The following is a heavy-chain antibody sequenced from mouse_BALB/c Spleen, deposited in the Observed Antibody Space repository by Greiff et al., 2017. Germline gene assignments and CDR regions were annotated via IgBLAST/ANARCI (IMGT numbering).Heavy chain of an antibody. J-gene: IGHJ4*01. V-gene: IGHV1-54*01. CDR1: GYAFTNYL. D-gene: IGHD2-1*01. CDR2: INPGSGGT. Sequence: VQLQQSGAELVRPGTSVKVSCKASGYAFTNYLIEWVKQRPGQGLEWIGVINPGSGGTNYNEKFKGKATLTADKSSSTAYMQRSSLTSDDSAVYFCARNGNYQNYYAMDNRGEGTSVTVSS. CDR3: ARNGNYQNYYAMDN.